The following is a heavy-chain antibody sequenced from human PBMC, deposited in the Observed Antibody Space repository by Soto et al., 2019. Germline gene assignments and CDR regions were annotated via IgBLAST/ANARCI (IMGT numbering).Heavy chain of an antibody. CDR3: AKSRRVFDY. CDR2: ISGSGGST. CDR1: GFSFTRSA. Sequence: GGSLRISCGTSGFSFTRSAMSWVRQAPGKGLEWVSAISGSGGSTYYADSVKGRFTISRDNSKNTLYLQMNSLRAEDTAVYYCAKSRRVFDYWGQGTLVTVSS. V-gene: IGHV3-23*01. J-gene: IGHJ4*02.